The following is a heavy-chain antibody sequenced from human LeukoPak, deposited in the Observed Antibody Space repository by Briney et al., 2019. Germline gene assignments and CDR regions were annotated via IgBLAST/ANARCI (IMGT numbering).Heavy chain of an antibody. CDR2: IYYTGST. J-gene: IGHJ4*02. CDR3: ARFWNYSLEY. CDR1: GVSISGFY. D-gene: IGHD1-7*01. Sequence: PSETLSLTCTVSGVSISGFYWSWIRQPPGEGLEWIGFIYYTGSTYYIPSLKSRVTMSVDTSKNQFSLRLSSVNAADTAIYYCARFWNYSLEYWGQGALVTVSS. V-gene: IGHV4-59*01.